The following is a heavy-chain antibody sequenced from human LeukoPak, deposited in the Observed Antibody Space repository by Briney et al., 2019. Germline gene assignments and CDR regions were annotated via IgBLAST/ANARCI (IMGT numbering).Heavy chain of an antibody. CDR2: ATHDGRT. V-gene: IGHV4-34*01. J-gene: IGHJ4*02. D-gene: IGHD4-17*01. CDR3: AIIYGDYSDFDY. CDR1: GGSLSGYF. Sequence: SETLSLTCAVYGGSLSGYFWSWVRQPPGKGLEWIGEATHDGRTNYNPSLKSRVTMSVDTSKKQFSLKFNSVTAADTAVYYCAIIYGDYSDFDYWGQGILVTVSS.